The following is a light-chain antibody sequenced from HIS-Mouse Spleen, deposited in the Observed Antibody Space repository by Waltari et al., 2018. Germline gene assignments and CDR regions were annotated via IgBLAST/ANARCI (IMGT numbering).Light chain of an antibody. CDR1: SLRSYY. V-gene: IGLV3-19*01. Sequence: SSELTQDPAVSVAVGQSVRLTCQGDSLRSYYATWYQQKPGQAPVLVIYGKNNRPSGIPDRFSGSSSGNTASLTITGAQAEDEADYYCNSRDSSGNHVVFGGGTKLTVL. J-gene: IGLJ2*01. CDR2: GKN. CDR3: NSRDSSGNHVV.